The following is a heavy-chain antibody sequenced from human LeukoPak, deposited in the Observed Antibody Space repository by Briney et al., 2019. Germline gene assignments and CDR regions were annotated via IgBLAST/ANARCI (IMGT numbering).Heavy chain of an antibody. CDR2: ISSSGRTK. D-gene: IGHD2-15*01. V-gene: IGHV3-48*03. CDR1: GFIFSSYE. Sequence: GGSLRLSCAASGFIFSSYEMNWVRQAPGKGLEWVSYISSSGRTKYYADSVKGRFTISRDNAKNSLYLQMNSLRAVDTAVYYCARGYCSGGSCYGGNYFDYWGQGTLVTVSS. CDR3: ARGYCSGGSCYGGNYFDY. J-gene: IGHJ4*02.